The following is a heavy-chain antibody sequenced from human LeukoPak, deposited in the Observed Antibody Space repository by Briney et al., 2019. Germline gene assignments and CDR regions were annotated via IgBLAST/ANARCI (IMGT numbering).Heavy chain of an antibody. V-gene: IGHV1-69*05. CDR1: GGTFSSYA. CDR2: IIPIFGTA. J-gene: IGHJ4*02. Sequence: SVKVSCKASGGTFSSYAISWVRQAPGQGLEWMGGIIPIFGTANYAQKFQGRVTITTDESTSTAYMKLSSMRSEDTAVYYCARPDPAHYSSSWLHFDYWGQGTLVTVSS. CDR3: ARPDPAHYSSSWLHFDY. D-gene: IGHD6-13*01.